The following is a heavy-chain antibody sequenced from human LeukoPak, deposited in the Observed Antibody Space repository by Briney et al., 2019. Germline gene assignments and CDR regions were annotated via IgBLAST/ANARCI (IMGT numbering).Heavy chain of an antibody. V-gene: IGHV7-4-1*02. CDR3: ARDGITMVRGEVNHDY. CDR1: GYTFTSYA. Sequence: ASVNVSCKASGYTFTSYAMNWVRQAPGQGLEWMGWINTNTGNPTYAQGFTGRFVFSLDTSVSTAYLQISSLKAEDTAVYYCARDGITMVRGEVNHDYWGQGTLVTVSS. J-gene: IGHJ4*02. CDR2: INTNTGNP. D-gene: IGHD3-10*01.